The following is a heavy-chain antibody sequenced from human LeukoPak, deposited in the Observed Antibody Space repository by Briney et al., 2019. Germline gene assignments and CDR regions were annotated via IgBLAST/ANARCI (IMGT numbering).Heavy chain of an antibody. CDR3: ARAGYCSGGSCYFYYYYYYMDV. D-gene: IGHD2-15*01. Sequence: GGSLRLSCAASGFTFSTYGMSWVRQAPGKGLEWVSSIKGSGGTTYYADSVKGRFTISRDNSKNTLYLQMNSLRAEDTAVYYCARAGYCSGGSCYFYYYYYYMDVWGKGTTVTVSS. J-gene: IGHJ6*03. CDR1: GFTFSTYG. CDR2: IKGSGGTT. V-gene: IGHV3-23*01.